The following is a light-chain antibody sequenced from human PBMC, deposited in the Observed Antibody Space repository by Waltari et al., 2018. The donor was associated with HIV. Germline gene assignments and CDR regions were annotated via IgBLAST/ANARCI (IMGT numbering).Light chain of an antibody. CDR3: QQAKIFPLT. J-gene: IGKJ4*01. V-gene: IGKV1D-12*01. Sequence: DIQMTQSPSSVSASVGDRVTITCRASQGISTLLAWYQQKPGKAPKLLMYAASTLQTGVPSRFSGSGSGTEFTLTISSLLPEDVAVYYCQQAKIFPLTFGGGTKVEIK. CDR2: AAS. CDR1: QGISTL.